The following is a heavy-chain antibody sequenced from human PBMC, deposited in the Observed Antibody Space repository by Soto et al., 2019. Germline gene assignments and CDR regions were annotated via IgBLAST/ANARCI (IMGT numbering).Heavy chain of an antibody. CDR3: ARERTFGDNKHNYMDV. CDR1: EFTFSRHG. V-gene: IGHV3-33*01. D-gene: IGHD3-10*01. CDR2: IWSDGSNE. Sequence: QVQLVESGGGVVQPGRSLRLSCAASEFTFSRHGMHWVRQAPCKGLQWVGVIWSDGSNEVYADSVKGRFIISRDNSKNILYLQMNSLRAEDTAVHHCARERTFGDNKHNYMDVWGTGITVTVSS. J-gene: IGHJ6*03.